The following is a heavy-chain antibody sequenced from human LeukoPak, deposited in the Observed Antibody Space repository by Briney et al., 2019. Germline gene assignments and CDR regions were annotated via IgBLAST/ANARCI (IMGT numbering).Heavy chain of an antibody. J-gene: IGHJ4*02. V-gene: IGHV3-21*06. D-gene: IGHD4-17*01. CDR2: ISSSSSYI. CDR1: GFTFSSYS. CDR3: ARDGCGAVTTVLGNAFDY. Sequence: PGGSLRLSCAASGFTFSSYSMNWVRQAPGKGLEWVSCISSSSSYIYYADSVKGRFTISRDNAKNSLYLQMNSLRAEDTAVYYCARDGCGAVTTVLGNAFDYWVQGTLVTVSS.